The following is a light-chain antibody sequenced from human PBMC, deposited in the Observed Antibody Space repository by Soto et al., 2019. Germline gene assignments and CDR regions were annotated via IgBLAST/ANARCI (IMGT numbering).Light chain of an antibody. Sequence: QSVLTQPASVSASPGQSITISCTGTSSDVGGYNYVSWYQQHPGKAPKLMIYDVGNRPSGASNRFSGSKSGNTASLTISGLQAEDEADYYCSSYTSSSTLGVFGTGTKVTVL. CDR2: DVG. V-gene: IGLV2-14*01. CDR1: SSDVGGYNY. J-gene: IGLJ1*01. CDR3: SSYTSSSTLGV.